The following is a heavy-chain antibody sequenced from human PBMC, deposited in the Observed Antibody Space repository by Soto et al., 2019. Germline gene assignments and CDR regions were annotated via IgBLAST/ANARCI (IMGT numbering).Heavy chain of an antibody. D-gene: IGHD6-25*01. CDR2: IGIGSSTK. CDR1: GFTFSSYG. CDR3: ARGLNKAALSFEY. J-gene: IGHJ4*01. V-gene: IGHV3-48*04. Sequence: PGGSLRLSCAASGFTFSSYGMNWVRQAPGKGLEWVSYIGIGSSTKYYADSVKGRFTISRDNAKNSLYLQMNSLRAEDTASYYCARGLNKAALSFEYWGQGTLVTVSS.